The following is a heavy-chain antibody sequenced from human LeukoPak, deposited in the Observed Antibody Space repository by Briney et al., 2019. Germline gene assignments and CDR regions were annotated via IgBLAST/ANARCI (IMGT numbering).Heavy chain of an antibody. D-gene: IGHD6-19*01. V-gene: IGHV4-34*01. J-gene: IGHJ4*02. CDR2: INHSGST. CDR3: ASLYSSGWYNFDY. CDR1: GGSFSGYY. Sequence: SETLSLTCAVYGGSFSGYYWSWIRQPPGKGLEWIGEINHSGSTNYNPSLKNRVTISVDTSKNQFSLKLSSVTAADTAVYYCASLYSSGWYNFDYWGQGTLVTVSS.